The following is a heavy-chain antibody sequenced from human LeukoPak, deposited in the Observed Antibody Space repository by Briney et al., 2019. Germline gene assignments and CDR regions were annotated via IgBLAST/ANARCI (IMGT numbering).Heavy chain of an antibody. V-gene: IGHV4-30-2*01. CDR1: GASISSGGYS. Sequence: SETLSLTCAVSGASISSGGYSWSWIRQPPGKGLEWIGYIYHSGSTYYNPSLKSRVTISVDRSKNQFSLKLSSVTAADTAVYYCARARKSSRYYFDYWGQGTLVTVSS. CDR2: IYHSGST. D-gene: IGHD6-13*01. CDR3: ARARKSSRYYFDY. J-gene: IGHJ4*02.